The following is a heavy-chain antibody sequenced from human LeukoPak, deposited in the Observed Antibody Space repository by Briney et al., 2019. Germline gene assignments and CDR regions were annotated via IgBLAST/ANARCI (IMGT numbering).Heavy chain of an antibody. CDR3: ARTPGGGYYYMDV. CDR1: GFTFSDYD. J-gene: IGHJ6*03. D-gene: IGHD3-10*01. Sequence: GGSLRLSCAASGFTFSDYDMSWIRQAPGKGLEWVSYISSSGSTIYYADSVKGRFTISRDNAKNLLYLQMNSLRAEDTAVYYCARTPGGGYYYMDVWGKGTTVTVSS. V-gene: IGHV3-11*01. CDR2: ISSSGSTI.